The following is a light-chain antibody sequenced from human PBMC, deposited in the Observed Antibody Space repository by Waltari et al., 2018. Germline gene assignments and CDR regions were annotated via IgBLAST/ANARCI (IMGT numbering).Light chain of an antibody. V-gene: IGKV3-15*01. CDR2: GAS. J-gene: IGKJ2*02. CDR3: QQYNNWPPSCT. Sequence: EIVMTQSPATLSVSPGERATLPCSASQSVSSNLAWYQQKPGQAPRLIIYGASTRATGIPARFSGSGSGTEFTLTISSMQSEDFAVYYCQQYNNWPPSCTFGQGTKLEIK. CDR1: QSVSSN.